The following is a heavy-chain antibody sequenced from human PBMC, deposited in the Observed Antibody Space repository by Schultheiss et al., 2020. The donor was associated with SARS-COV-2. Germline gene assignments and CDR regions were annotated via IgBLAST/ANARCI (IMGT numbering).Heavy chain of an antibody. D-gene: IGHD3-10*01. CDR3: ARDPVFLRGSGSKYYYYYGMDV. CDR1: GGSISSYY. J-gene: IGHJ6*02. Sequence: SQTLSLTCTVSGGSISSYYWSWIRQPPGKGLEWIGYIYYSGSTYYNPSLKSRVTISVDTSKNQFSLKLSSVTAADTAVYYCARDPVFLRGSGSKYYYYYGMDVWGQGTTVTVSS. V-gene: IGHV4-59*12. CDR2: IYYSGST.